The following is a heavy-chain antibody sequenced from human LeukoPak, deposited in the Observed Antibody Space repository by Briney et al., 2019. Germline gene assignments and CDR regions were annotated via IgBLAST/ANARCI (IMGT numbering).Heavy chain of an antibody. D-gene: IGHD5-24*01. CDR2: INHSGST. V-gene: IGHV4-34*01. CDR3: ARIEMATTKEIDY. J-gene: IGHJ4*02. Sequence: SETLSLTCAVYGVSFSGYYWSWIRQPPGKGLEWIGEINHSGSTNYNPSLKSRVTISVDTSKNQFSLKLSSVTAADTAVYYCARIEMATTKEIDYWGQGTLVTVSS. CDR1: GVSFSGYY.